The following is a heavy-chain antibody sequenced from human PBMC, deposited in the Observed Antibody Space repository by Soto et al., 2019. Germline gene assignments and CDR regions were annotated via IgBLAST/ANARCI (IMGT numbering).Heavy chain of an antibody. D-gene: IGHD6-19*01. Sequence: ASVKVSCKASGYTFTSYGINWVRQATGQGLEWMGWVNPNSGNTGYAQKFQGRVTMTRNTSISTAYMELSSLRSEDTAVYYCANAESGWHPRGYYYYMDVWGKGTTVTVSS. CDR3: ANAESGWHPRGYYYYMDV. J-gene: IGHJ6*03. CDR2: VNPNSGNT. V-gene: IGHV1-8*01. CDR1: GYTFTSYG.